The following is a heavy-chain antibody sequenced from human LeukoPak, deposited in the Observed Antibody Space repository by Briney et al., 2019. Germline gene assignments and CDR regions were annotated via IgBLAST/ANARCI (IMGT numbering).Heavy chain of an antibody. J-gene: IGHJ4*02. V-gene: IGHV4-30-4*01. D-gene: IGHD4-23*01. Sequence: SETLSLTCTVSGGSISSGDYYWSWIRQPPGKGLEWIGYIYYSGSTYYNPSLKSRVTISVDTSKNQFSLKLSSVTAADTAVYYCARLTQITAWYIHYWGQGTLVTVSS. CDR1: GGSISSGDYY. CDR2: IYYSGST. CDR3: ARLTQITAWYIHY.